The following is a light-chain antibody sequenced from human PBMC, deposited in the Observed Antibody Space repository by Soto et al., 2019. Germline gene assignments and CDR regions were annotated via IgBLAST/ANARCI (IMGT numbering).Light chain of an antibody. CDR2: DVS. CDR1: SSDVGGYNY. V-gene: IGLV2-14*01. Sequence: SALTQPASVSGSPGQSITISCTGTSSDVGGYNYVSWYQQHPGKAPKLMIYDVSNRPSGVSNRFSGYKSGNTASLTISGLQAEDEADYYCSSYTSSSTQVFGTGTKVTVL. CDR3: SSYTSSSTQV. J-gene: IGLJ1*01.